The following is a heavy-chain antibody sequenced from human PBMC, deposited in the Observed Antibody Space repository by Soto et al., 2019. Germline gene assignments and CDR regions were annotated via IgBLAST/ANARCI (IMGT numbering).Heavy chain of an antibody. CDR3: AHRVFTDEHLNKLDP. CDR2: IYWDDDE. Sequence: QITLKESGPTLVKPTQTLTLTCTFSGFSLTSTGVAVGWVRQPPGKALEWLALIYWDDDERYTPSLKSRLTVTKDTSKNLVVRTITRLHPLDPATYFSAHRVFTDEHLNKLDPWGQGLLVTVSS. J-gene: IGHJ5*02. V-gene: IGHV2-5*02. CDR1: GFSLTSTGVA. D-gene: IGHD3-10*02.